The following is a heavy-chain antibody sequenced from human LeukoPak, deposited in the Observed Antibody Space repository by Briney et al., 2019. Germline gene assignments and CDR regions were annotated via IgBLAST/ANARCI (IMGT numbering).Heavy chain of an antibody. J-gene: IGHJ4*02. CDR1: VYTFTSYY. CDR3: ASELSRGDEGFDY. D-gene: IGHD3-10*01. CDR2: INPSGGST. Sequence: SSVKVSCKASVYTFTSYYMHWVRQAPGQELDGMGIINPSGGSTSYAQKFQGRVIMTRDTSTSTVHMEMSSLRSEDTAVYYCASELSRGDEGFDYWGQGTLVTVSS. V-gene: IGHV1-46*01.